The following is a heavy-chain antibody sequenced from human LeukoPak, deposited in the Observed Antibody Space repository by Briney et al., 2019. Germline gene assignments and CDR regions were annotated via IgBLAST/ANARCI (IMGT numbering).Heavy chain of an antibody. CDR3: ARGRNCTGTSCSISFYYYMDV. CDR2: IDADGTTT. J-gene: IGHJ6*03. V-gene: IGHV3-74*01. CDR1: GFTFSAYW. D-gene: IGHD2-2*01. Sequence: GGSLRLSCAASGFTFSAYWMHWVRQAPGKGLVWFSRIDADGTTTAYADSVKGRFTISRDNAKNSLFLQMNSLRAEDTAVYYCARGRNCTGTSCSISFYYYMDVWGKGTTVTVSS.